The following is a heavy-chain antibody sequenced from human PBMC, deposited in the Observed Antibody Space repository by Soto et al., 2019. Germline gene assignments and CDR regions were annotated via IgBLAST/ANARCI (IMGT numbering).Heavy chain of an antibody. Sequence: EVQLLESGGGLVQPGGSLRLSCAASGFTFSSYAMNWVRQAPGKGLEWVSVISGNGGSTYYADSVKGRCTISRDNSKNTLYLQMNSLRAEDTAVYYCASRSIGWYFDYWGQVTLVTVSS. V-gene: IGHV3-23*01. D-gene: IGHD6-19*01. CDR1: GFTFSSYA. CDR2: ISGNGGST. CDR3: ASRSIGWYFDY. J-gene: IGHJ4*02.